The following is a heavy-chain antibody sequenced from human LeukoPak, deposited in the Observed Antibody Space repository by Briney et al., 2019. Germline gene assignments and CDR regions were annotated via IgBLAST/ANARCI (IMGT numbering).Heavy chain of an antibody. V-gene: IGHV3-74*01. CDR3: ARGRAAAGTHYYYYGMDV. CDR1: GFTFSSYW. D-gene: IGHD6-13*01. CDR2: INSDGSST. Sequence: GGSLRVSCAASGFTFSSYWMHWVRQAPGKGLVWVSRINSDGSSTSYADSVKGRFTISRDNAKNTLYLQMNSLRAEDTAVYYCARGRAAAGTHYYYYGMDVWGQGTTVTVSS. J-gene: IGHJ6*02.